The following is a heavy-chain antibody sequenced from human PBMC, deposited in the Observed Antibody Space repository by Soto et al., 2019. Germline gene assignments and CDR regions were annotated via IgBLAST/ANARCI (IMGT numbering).Heavy chain of an antibody. D-gene: IGHD3-3*01. J-gene: IGHJ4*02. CDR2: INPNSGGT. V-gene: IGHV1-2*04. Sequence: ASVKVSCKASEYTFTGYYMHWVRQAPGQGLEWMGWINPNSGGTNYAQKFQGWVTMTRDTSISTAYMELSRLRSDDTAVYYCARGSVLRFLEWLSYPPTDWGQGTLVTVSS. CDR1: EYTFTGYY. CDR3: ARGSVLRFLEWLSYPPTD.